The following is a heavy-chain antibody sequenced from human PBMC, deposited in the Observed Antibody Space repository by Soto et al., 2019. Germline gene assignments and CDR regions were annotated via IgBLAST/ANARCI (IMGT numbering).Heavy chain of an antibody. V-gene: IGHV1-2*02. Sequence: ASVKVSCKASGYTFTGYYMHWVRQAPGQGLEWMGWINPNSGGTNYAQKFQGRVTMTRDTSISTAFMELSRLRSDDTAVYYCASAIAARLKDPMRLTNWFDPWGQGTLVTVS. CDR2: INPNSGGT. J-gene: IGHJ5*02. D-gene: IGHD6-6*01. CDR1: GYTFTGYY. CDR3: ASAIAARLKDPMRLTNWFDP.